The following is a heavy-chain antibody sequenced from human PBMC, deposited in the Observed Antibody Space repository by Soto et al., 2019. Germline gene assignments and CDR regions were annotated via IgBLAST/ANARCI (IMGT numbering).Heavy chain of an antibody. J-gene: IGHJ4*02. CDR3: ARGGGGISAPSGDYFDY. CDR1: GGTFSSYV. CDR2: IIPIFGTA. V-gene: IGHV1-69*01. Sequence: QVQLVQSGAEVKKPGSSVKVSCKASGGTFSSYVISWVRQAPGQGLEWMGGIIPIFGTANYAQKFQGRVTIPAYESTCAAYMVLSSLRSEDTAVYYCARGGGGISAPSGDYFDYRGQGNMVTVSS. D-gene: IGHD6-13*01.